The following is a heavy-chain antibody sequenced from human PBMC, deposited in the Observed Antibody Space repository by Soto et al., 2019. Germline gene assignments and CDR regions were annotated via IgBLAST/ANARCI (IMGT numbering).Heavy chain of an antibody. Sequence: SETLSLTCSVSGGSFSNYYWAWIRQAPGQGLEWIGSIYYSGTTNYNPSLKSRVTISVDTSKNQFSLKLSSVTAADTAVYYCARTMTTVTTRGRDAFDIWGQGTMVTVSS. D-gene: IGHD4-17*01. CDR1: GGSFSNYY. CDR3: ARTMTTVTTRGRDAFDI. CDR2: IYYSGTT. J-gene: IGHJ3*02. V-gene: IGHV4-59*08.